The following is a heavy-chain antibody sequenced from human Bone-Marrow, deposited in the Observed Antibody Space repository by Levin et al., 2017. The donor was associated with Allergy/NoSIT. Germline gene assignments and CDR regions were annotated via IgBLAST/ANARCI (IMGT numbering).Heavy chain of an antibody. CDR3: ARRSHYYASTGYHDYFDQ. J-gene: IGHJ4*02. V-gene: IGHV3-30*03. CDR1: GFTFSRNG. CDR2: ISFDGSKT. D-gene: IGHD3-22*01. Sequence: GGSLRLSCAASGFTFSRNGMHWVRQAPGEGLEWVAVISFDGSKTYYTDSLKGRFTISRDHSKHSVYLQMNSLRPADTAVYYCARRSHYYASTGYHDYFDQWGQGTLVTVSS.